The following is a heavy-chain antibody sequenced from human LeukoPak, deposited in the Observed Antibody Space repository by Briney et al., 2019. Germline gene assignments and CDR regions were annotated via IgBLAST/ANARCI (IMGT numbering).Heavy chain of an antibody. Sequence: SETLSLTCSVSGGSISSSSYYWGWIRQPPGKGLEWVGSIYFSGSTDYNPSLKSRVTISVDTSKNQFSLKLSSVTAADTAIYYCARHFRVYPDSSGHFHYWGQGTLVTVSS. D-gene: IGHD3-22*01. CDR3: ARHFRVYPDSSGHFHY. V-gene: IGHV4-39*01. J-gene: IGHJ4*02. CDR1: GGSISSSSYY. CDR2: IYFSGST.